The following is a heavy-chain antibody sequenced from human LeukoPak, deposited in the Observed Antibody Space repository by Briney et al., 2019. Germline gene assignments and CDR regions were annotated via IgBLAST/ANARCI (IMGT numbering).Heavy chain of an antibody. CDR1: GYTFTGYY. V-gene: IGHV1-2*02. D-gene: IGHD6-13*01. J-gene: IGHJ3*02. CDR3: ARSIAAAGYDAFGI. CDR2: INPNSGGT. Sequence: ASVTVSCKASGYTFTGYYMRWVRQAPGQGLEWMGWINPNSGGTNYAQKFQGRVTMTRDTSISTAYMELSRLRSDDTAVYYCARSIAAAGYDAFGIWGQGTMVTVSS.